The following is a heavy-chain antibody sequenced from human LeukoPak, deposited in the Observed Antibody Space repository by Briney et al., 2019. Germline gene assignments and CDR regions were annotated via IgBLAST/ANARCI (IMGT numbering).Heavy chain of an antibody. CDR3: AKDRSMVRGVMLVY. CDR2: ISGSGGST. D-gene: IGHD3-10*01. V-gene: IGHV3-23*01. CDR1: GFTFSSYA. J-gene: IGHJ4*02. Sequence: GGSLRLSCAASGFTFSSYAMSWVRQAPGKGLEWVSAISGSGGSTYYADSVKGRFTISRDNSKNTLYLQMNSLRAEDEAVYYCAKDRSMVRGVMLVYWGQGTLVTVSS.